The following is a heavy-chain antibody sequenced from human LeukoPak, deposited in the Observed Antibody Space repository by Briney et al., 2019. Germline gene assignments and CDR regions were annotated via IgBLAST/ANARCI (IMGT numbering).Heavy chain of an antibody. J-gene: IGHJ4*02. CDR3: AHSGYDPYYFDY. CDR1: GFSLSTSGVV. V-gene: IGHV2-5*02. Sequence: ESCPTLVNPTQTLTLTCTFSGFSLSTSGVVVGWIRQPPGKALQWLALIYWDDYTRYSPSPKSRLTITKDTSKNQVVLTMTNMDPVDTATYYCAHSGYDPYYFDYWGQGTLVTVSS. CDR2: IYWDDYT. D-gene: IGHD5-12*01.